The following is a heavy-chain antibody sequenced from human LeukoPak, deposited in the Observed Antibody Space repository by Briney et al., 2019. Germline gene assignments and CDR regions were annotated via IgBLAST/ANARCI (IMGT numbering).Heavy chain of an antibody. CDR2: INHSGST. CDR1: GGSLRNSY. J-gene: IGHJ4*02. V-gene: IGHV4-34*01. D-gene: IGHD3-10*01. CDR3: ARAGWFGELYGPLDS. Sequence: AETLSLTCAVYGGSLRNSYWSWIRKSPGKGLEWIGEINHSGSTNQNPSLKSRVTISVDTSKNQSSVKLTSVTAADTAVYYCARAGWFGELYGPLDSWGQGTLVTVSS.